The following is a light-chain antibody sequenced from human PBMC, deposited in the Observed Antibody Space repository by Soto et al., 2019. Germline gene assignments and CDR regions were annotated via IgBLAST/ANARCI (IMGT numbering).Light chain of an antibody. CDR3: QQYGSSGT. CDR2: DAS. V-gene: IGKV3-20*01. J-gene: IGKJ1*01. Sequence: ENVLTQSPGTLSLSPGERATLSCRASQSVSSNFLAWYQQKPGQAPRLLIYDASNRATGIPARFSGSGSGTDFTLTISSLEPEDFAVYYCQQYGSSGTFGQGTKVDIK. CDR1: QSVSSNF.